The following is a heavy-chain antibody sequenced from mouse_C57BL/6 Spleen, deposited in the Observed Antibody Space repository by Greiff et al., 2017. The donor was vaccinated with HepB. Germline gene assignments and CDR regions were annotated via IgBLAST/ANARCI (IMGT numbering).Heavy chain of an antibody. D-gene: IGHD3-3*01. V-gene: IGHV1-75*01. J-gene: IGHJ2*01. CDR1: GYTFTDYY. Sequence: QVQLQQSGPELVKPGASVKISCKASGYTFTDYYINWVKQRPGQGLEWIGWIFPGSGSTYYNEKFKGKATLTVDKSSSTAYMLLSRLTSGDSAVYFGARGGDGAGYWGQGTTRTVSS. CDR2: IFPGSGST. CDR3: ARGGDGAGY.